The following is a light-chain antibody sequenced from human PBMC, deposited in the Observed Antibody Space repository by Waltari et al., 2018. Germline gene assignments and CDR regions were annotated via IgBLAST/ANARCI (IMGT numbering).Light chain of an antibody. CDR2: KAS. CDR1: QSISNW. V-gene: IGKV1-5*03. Sequence: DIQMTQSHSTLSASVGDRVTITCRASQSISNWLAWYQQKPGKAPNLVIYKASSLEGGVPSRFSGSGSGTEFTLTISSLQPDDFANYYCQQYNSYPGTFGQGTKVEIK. CDR3: QQYNSYPGT. J-gene: IGKJ1*01.